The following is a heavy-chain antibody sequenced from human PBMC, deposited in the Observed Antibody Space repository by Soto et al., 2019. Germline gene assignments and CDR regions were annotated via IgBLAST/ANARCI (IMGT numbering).Heavy chain of an antibody. V-gene: IGHV3-33*01. Sequence: QVQLVESGGGVVQPGRSLRLSCAASGFTFSSYAIHWVRQAPGKGLEWVAVIWYDGSNKYYADSVKGRFTISRDNSKNTVYLQMNSLKAVDTAVYYCARNPQYNSGWYFDYWGQGTLVTVSS. CDR1: GFTFSSYA. J-gene: IGHJ4*02. D-gene: IGHD6-19*01. CDR3: ARNPQYNSGWYFDY. CDR2: IWYDGSNK.